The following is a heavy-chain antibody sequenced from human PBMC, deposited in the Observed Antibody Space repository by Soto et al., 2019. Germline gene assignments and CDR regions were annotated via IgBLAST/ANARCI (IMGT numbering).Heavy chain of an antibody. D-gene: IGHD5-18*01. Sequence: QVQLVQSGAEVKKPESSVKVSCKAPGGTFSTYAISWVRQAPGQGLEWMGGIIPMFGTANYAQRFQDRVTITADETTHTVYMALSGRRSEDTAVYFCASGIQLWLRRINNGYSGWGQGTLVTVSS. J-gene: IGHJ4*02. CDR2: IIPMFGTA. CDR3: ASGIQLWLRRINNGYSG. V-gene: IGHV1-69*12. CDR1: GGTFSTYA.